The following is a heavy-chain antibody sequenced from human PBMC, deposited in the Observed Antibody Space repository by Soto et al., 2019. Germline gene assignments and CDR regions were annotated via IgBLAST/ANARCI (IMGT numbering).Heavy chain of an antibody. CDR2: ISTDNGNT. J-gene: IGHJ6*02. D-gene: IGHD3-3*01. CDR3: ARDQGITTFGVYSMYYYGMDV. CDR1: GYTFTGYY. V-gene: IGHV1-18*04. Sequence: GASVKVSCKASGYTFTGYYIHWVRQAPGQGLEWMGWISTDNGNTNYAQHLQGRVSMTTDTSTSTAYMDLRSLRSDDTAVYYCARDQGITTFGVYSMYYYGMDVWGQGTTVTVSS.